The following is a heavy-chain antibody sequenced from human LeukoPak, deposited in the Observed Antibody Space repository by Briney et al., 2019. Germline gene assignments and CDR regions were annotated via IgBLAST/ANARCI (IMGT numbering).Heavy chain of an antibody. D-gene: IGHD3-16*02. Sequence: GGSLRLSCAASGFTFSSDSMNWVRQTPGKGPGWGSYISSSSSTIYYADSVKARFAISRANTKNSLYLQMNSLRAEDTAVYYCARGRGVPRFGGVIVVWGQGTTVTVSS. CDR2: ISSSSSTI. CDR1: GFTFSSDS. J-gene: IGHJ6*02. V-gene: IGHV3-48*01. CDR3: ARGRGVPRFGGVIVV.